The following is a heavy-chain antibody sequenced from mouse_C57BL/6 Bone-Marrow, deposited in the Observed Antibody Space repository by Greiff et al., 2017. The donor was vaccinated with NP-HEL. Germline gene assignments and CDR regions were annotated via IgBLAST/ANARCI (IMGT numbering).Heavy chain of an antibody. CDR2: INPGSGGT. J-gene: IGHJ2*01. CDR1: GYAFTNYL. D-gene: IGHD2-3*01. CDR3: ARGYYF. Sequence: QVQLQQSGAELVRPGTSVKVSCKASGYAFTNYLIEWVKQRPGQGLEWIGVINPGSGGTNYNEKFKGKATLTADKSSSTAYMQLSSLTSEDSAVYFCARGYYFWGQGTTLTVSS. V-gene: IGHV1-54*01.